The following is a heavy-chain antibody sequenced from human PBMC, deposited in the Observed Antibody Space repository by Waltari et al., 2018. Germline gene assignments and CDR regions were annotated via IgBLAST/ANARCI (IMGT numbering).Heavy chain of an antibody. CDR2: IYYSGST. V-gene: IGHV4-39*07. J-gene: IGHJ4*02. CDR3: ARQAQAYSYGFDY. CDR1: GGSISSSSYY. D-gene: IGHD5-18*01. Sequence: QLQLQESGPGLVKPSETLSLTCTVPGGSISSSSYYWGWIRQPPGKGLEWIGSIYYSGSTYYNPSLKSRVTISVDTSKNQFSLKLSSVTAADTAVYYCARQAQAYSYGFDYWGQGTLVTVSS.